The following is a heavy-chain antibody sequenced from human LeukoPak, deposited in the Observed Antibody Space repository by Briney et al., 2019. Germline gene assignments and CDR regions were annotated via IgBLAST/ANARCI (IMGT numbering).Heavy chain of an antibody. CDR3: ARFSRGSYRRGGSVHRYFFY. CDR2: IKQDGRDK. J-gene: IGHJ4*02. D-gene: IGHD3-16*02. Sequence: GGSLCLSCAVSGLTFSDYWMSWVRQAPGQGLEWVGNIKQDGRDKYTADFVEGPLTISRDNGKNSLYLQMNSLRAEDRAGYYRARFSRGSYRRGGSVHRYFFYWGQRTLGTLSS. CDR1: GLTFSDYW. V-gene: IGHV3-7*01.